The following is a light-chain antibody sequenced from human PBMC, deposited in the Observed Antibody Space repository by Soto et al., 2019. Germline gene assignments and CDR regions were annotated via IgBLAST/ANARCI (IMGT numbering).Light chain of an antibody. CDR2: RSS. CDR1: ETISSSH. Sequence: EVVLTQSPGTLSLSPGERATLSCRASETISSSHLAWYQQTPGQAPRLLLYRSSTRATGIPDRFSASGSGTDFTLTISRLEPADAAVYYFQQYESLLWTFGQGTQLEIK. V-gene: IGKV3-20*01. J-gene: IGKJ1*01. CDR3: QQYESLLWT.